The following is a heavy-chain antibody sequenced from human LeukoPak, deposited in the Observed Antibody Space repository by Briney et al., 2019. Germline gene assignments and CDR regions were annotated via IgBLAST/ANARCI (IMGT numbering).Heavy chain of an antibody. Sequence: GESLKISCQVSGYSFTNYWIGWVRQMPGKGLEWMGIIYPGDSDTRYSPSFQGQVTISADKSISTAYPQWSSLKASDTAMYYCARLMGIAVAGFDYWGQGTLVTVSS. CDR3: ARLMGIAVAGFDY. CDR2: IYPGDSDT. J-gene: IGHJ4*02. V-gene: IGHV5-51*01. D-gene: IGHD6-19*01. CDR1: GYSFTNYW.